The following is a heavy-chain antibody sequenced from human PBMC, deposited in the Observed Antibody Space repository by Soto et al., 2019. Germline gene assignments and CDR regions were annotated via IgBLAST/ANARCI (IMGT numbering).Heavy chain of an antibody. Sequence: GGSLRLSCAASGFTFSSYAMSWVRQAPGKGLEWVSAISGSGGSTYYADSVKGRFTISRDNSKNTLYLQMNSLRAEDTAVYYCTTDSYFTLKLVRFDDWGLGTLVTVSS. CDR2: ISGSGGST. J-gene: IGHJ4*01. V-gene: IGHV3-23*01. CDR3: TTDSYFTLKLVRFDD. D-gene: IGHD3-22*01. CDR1: GFTFSSYA.